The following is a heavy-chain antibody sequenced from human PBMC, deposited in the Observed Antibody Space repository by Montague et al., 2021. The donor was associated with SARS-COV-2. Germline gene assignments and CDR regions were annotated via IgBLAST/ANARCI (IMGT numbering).Heavy chain of an antibody. J-gene: IGHJ4*02. CDR3: ARGSSFVTTFGEVITDPLFYD. D-gene: IGHD3-3*01. CDR1: GGSFSGYY. Sequence: SETLSLTCAVYGGSFSGYYWSWIRQPPGKGLEWIGEINHSGSINYNPSXXSRVTISVDTSKNQFSLKLSSVTAADTAVYYCARGSSFVTTFGEVITDPLFYDWCQGTLVTVSS. V-gene: IGHV4-34*01. CDR2: INHSGSI.